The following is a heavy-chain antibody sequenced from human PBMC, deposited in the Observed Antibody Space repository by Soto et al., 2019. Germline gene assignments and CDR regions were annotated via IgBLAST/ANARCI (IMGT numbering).Heavy chain of an antibody. J-gene: IGHJ6*02. D-gene: IGHD3-10*01. CDR1: GGSFSGYY. V-gene: IGHV4-34*01. Sequence: QVQLQQWGAGLLKPSETLSLTCAVHGGSFSGYYWSWIRQPPGKGLEWIGEINHSGSTNYNPSLKSRVTISVDTSKNQFSLKLSSVTAADTAVYYCARGARGLWFGDVRLGYYYGMDVWGQGTTVTVSS. CDR3: ARGARGLWFGDVRLGYYYGMDV. CDR2: INHSGST.